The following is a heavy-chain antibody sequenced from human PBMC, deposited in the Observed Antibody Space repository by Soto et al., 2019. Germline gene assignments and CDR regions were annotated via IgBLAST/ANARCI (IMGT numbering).Heavy chain of an antibody. V-gene: IGHV3-23*01. D-gene: IGHD2-15*01. CDR1: GFTFSSYA. Sequence: GGSLRLSCAASGFTFSSYAMSWVRQAPGKGLEWVSAISGSGGSTYYADSVKGRFTISRDNSKNTLYLQMNSLRAEDTAVYYCAKDRPPPKGYCSGGSCYGDAFDIWGQGTMVTVSS. CDR2: ISGSGGST. CDR3: AKDRPPPKGYCSGGSCYGDAFDI. J-gene: IGHJ3*02.